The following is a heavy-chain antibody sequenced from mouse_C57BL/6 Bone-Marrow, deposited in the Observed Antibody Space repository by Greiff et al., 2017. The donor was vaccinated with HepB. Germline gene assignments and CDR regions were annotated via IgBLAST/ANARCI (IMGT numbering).Heavy chain of an antibody. CDR3: AAYYYGRGDY. J-gene: IGHJ2*01. D-gene: IGHD1-1*01. CDR1: GYTFTDYY. Sequence: LVKPGASVKMSCKASGYTFTDYYMNWVKQSHGKSLEWIGVINPYNGGTSYNQKFKGKATLTVDKSSSTAYMELNSLTSEDSAVYYCAAYYYGRGDYWGQGTTLTVSS. CDR2: INPYNGGT. V-gene: IGHV1-19*01.